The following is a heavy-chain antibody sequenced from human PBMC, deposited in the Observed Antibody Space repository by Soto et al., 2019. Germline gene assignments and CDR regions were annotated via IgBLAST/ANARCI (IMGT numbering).Heavy chain of an antibody. D-gene: IGHD6-19*01. J-gene: IGHJ6*01. CDR3: ARERIAVAGTLYYYYGMDV. CDR2: ISAYNGNT. Sequence: QVQLVQSGAEVKKPGASVKVSCKASGYTFTSYGISWVRQAPGQGLEWMGWISAYNGNTNYAQKLQGRVTMTTDTSTCTGYMELRSLRSDDTAVYYCARERIAVAGTLYYYYGMDVWCHVTTVTVSS. CDR1: GYTFTSYG. V-gene: IGHV1-18*01.